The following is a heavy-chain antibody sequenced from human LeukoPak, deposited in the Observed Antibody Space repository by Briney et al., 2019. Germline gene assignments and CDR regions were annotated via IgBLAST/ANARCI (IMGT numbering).Heavy chain of an antibody. CDR3: AVRHFDY. V-gene: IGHV3-30*04. CDR1: GFTFSSYA. CDR2: ISYDGSNK. J-gene: IGHJ4*02. Sequence: GGSLRFSCAASGFTFSSYAMHWVRQAPGKWLEWVAVISYDGSNKYYADSVKGRFTISRDNSKNMLYLQMNSLRAEDTAVYYCAVRHFDYWGQGTLVTVSS.